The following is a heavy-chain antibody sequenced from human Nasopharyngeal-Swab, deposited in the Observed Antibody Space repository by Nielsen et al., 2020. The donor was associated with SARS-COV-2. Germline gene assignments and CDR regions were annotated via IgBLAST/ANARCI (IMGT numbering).Heavy chain of an antibody. Sequence: GGSLRLSCAASGFTFSSYDMHWVRQATGNGLEWVSAIGTASDTYYPGSVKGRFTISRENAKNSLYLQMNSLRAEDTAVYYCARGVLTMVRGVITKYYYYYMDVWGKGTTVTVSS. J-gene: IGHJ6*03. CDR2: IGTASDT. CDR3: ARGVLTMVRGVITKYYYYYMDV. D-gene: IGHD3-10*01. V-gene: IGHV3-13*01. CDR1: GFTFSSYD.